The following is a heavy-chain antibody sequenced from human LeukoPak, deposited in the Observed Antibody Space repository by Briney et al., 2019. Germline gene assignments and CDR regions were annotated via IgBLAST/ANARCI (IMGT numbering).Heavy chain of an antibody. J-gene: IGHJ4*02. CDR2: IYYSGST. CDR3: ASYEYDFWSGYPGFDY. CDR1: GGSISSYY. V-gene: IGHV4-59*12. Sequence: SETLALTCTVSGGSISSYYWSWIRQPPGKGVEWIGYIYYSGSTNYNPSLRSRVTMSVDTSKNQFSLKLSSVTAADTAVYYCASYEYDFWSGYPGFDYWGQRTLVTVSS. D-gene: IGHD3-3*01.